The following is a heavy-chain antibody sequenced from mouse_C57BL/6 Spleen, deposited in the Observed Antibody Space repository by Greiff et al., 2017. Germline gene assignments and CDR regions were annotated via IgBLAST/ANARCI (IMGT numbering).Heavy chain of an antibody. CDR3: ARGTVYYGSSYAMDY. Sequence: VQLQQSGAELVKPGASVKLSCKASGYTFTSYWMQWVKQRPGQGLEWIGEIDPSDSYTNYNQKVKGKATLTVDTSSSTAYMQLSSLTSEDSAVYYCARGTVYYGSSYAMDYWSQGTSDTVSS. V-gene: IGHV1-50*01. CDR2: IDPSDSYT. D-gene: IGHD1-1*01. CDR1: GYTFTSYW. J-gene: IGHJ4*01.